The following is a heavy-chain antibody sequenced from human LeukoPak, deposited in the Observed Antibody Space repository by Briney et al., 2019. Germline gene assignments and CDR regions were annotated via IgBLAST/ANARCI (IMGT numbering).Heavy chain of an antibody. V-gene: IGHV3-30*18. CDR3: AKDFPYDSSGYPGVIDY. D-gene: IGHD3-22*01. CDR1: GFTFSSYG. CDR2: ISYDGSNK. Sequence: GRSLRLSCAASGFTFSSYGMHWVRQAPGKGLEWVAVISYDGSNKYYVDSVKGRFTISRDNSKNTLYLQMNSLRAEDTAVYYCAKDFPYDSSGYPGVIDYWGQGTLVTVSS. J-gene: IGHJ4*02.